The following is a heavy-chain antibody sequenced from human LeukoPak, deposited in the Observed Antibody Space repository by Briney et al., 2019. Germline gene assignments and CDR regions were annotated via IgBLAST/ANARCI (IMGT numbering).Heavy chain of an antibody. D-gene: IGHD3-22*01. CDR3: ARYYSSGYYSNY. J-gene: IGHJ4*02. V-gene: IGHV3-11*01. CDR2: ISSSGSTI. CDR1: GFTFSDYY. Sequence: GGSLRLSCAASGFTFSDYYMSWIRQAPGKGLEWVSYISSSGSTIYYAGSVKGRSTISRDNAKNSLYLQMNSLRAEDTAVYYCARYYSSGYYSNYWGQGTLVTVSS.